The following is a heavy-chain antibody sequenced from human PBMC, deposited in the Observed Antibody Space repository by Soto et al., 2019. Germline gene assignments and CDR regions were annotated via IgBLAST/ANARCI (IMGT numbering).Heavy chain of an antibody. CDR2: LDPSDSYT. CDR3: ASCYSTSWPNVDC. Sequence: EVQLVQSGAEVKKPGESLRISCKASGYSFTNYWISWVRQMPGKGLEWMGRLDPSDSYTNYSPSFQGHVNISADKSISTAYRQWSSLKAADTAMYYCASCYSTSWPNVDCWVQGSLVTVSS. CDR1: GYSFTNYW. V-gene: IGHV5-10-1*01. D-gene: IGHD6-13*01. J-gene: IGHJ4*02.